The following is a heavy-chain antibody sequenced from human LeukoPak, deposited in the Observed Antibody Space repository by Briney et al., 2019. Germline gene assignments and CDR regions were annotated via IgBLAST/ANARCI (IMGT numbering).Heavy chain of an antibody. D-gene: IGHD3-22*01. CDR1: GFTFSSYW. Sequence: TGGSLRLSCAASGFTFSSYWMSWVRQAPGKGLEWVANIKQDGSEKYYVDSVKGRFTISRDNSKNTLYLQMNSLRAEDTAVYYCAKDDSSGYSQDYWGQGTLVTVSS. CDR3: AKDDSSGYSQDY. J-gene: IGHJ4*02. CDR2: IKQDGSEK. V-gene: IGHV3-7*01.